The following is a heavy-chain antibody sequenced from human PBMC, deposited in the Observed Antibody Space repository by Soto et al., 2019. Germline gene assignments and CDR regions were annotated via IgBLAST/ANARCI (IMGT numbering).Heavy chain of an antibody. V-gene: IGHV4-4*07. CDR1: GGDISTYY. CDR3: ARGQRFSDWFDP. Sequence: QVQLQESGPGLVKPSETLSLTCTVSGGDISTYYWTWIRQPAGKGLEWIGRIYSSGSTKYNPSLQSRGTMSLDKSKNQFSLRLSSVTAADTAVYYCARGQRFSDWFDPWGQVTLVTVAS. D-gene: IGHD3-3*01. J-gene: IGHJ5*02. CDR2: IYSSGST.